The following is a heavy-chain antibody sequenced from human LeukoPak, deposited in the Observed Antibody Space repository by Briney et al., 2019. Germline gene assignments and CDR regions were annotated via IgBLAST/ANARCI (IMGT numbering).Heavy chain of an antibody. Sequence: ASVKVSCKASGYTFTGYYMHWVRQAPGQGLEWMGWINPNSGGTNYAQKFQGRVTMTRDTSISTAYMELSRLRSDDTAVYYCAREMGDMLTGSVAFDYWGQGALVTLSS. V-gene: IGHV1-2*02. CDR3: AREMGDMLTGSVAFDY. CDR1: GYTFTGYY. CDR2: INPNSGGT. J-gene: IGHJ4*02. D-gene: IGHD3-9*01.